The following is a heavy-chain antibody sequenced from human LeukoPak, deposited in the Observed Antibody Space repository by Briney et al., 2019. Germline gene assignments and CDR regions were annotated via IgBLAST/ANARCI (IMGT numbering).Heavy chain of an antibody. D-gene: IGHD6-19*01. V-gene: IGHV3-53*01. CDR2: IYTGRNT. CDR1: GFIVSSNY. CDR3: ASPSSGQSFDI. Sequence: PGGSLRLSCAASGFIVSSNYMNWVPQAPGKGLEWVSVIYTGRNTYYADSVKGRFTISRDNSKNTLYLQMHSLRAEDTAVYYCASPSSGQSFDIWGQGTMVTVSS. J-gene: IGHJ3*02.